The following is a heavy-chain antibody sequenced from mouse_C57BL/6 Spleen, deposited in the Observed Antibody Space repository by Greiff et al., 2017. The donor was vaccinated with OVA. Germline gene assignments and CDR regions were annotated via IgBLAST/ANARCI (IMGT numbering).Heavy chain of an antibody. V-gene: IGHV1-55*01. CDR1: GYTFTSYW. J-gene: IGHJ3*01. CDR2: IYPGSGST. D-gene: IGHD2-13*01. CDR3: ARGTTGYWFAY. Sequence: VQLQQPGAELVKPGASVKMSCKASGYTFTSYWLTWVKQRPGQGLEWIGDIYPGSGSTSYNEKFKSKATLTVDTSSSTASMQLSSLTSEDSAVYYCARGTTGYWFAYWGQGTLVTVSA.